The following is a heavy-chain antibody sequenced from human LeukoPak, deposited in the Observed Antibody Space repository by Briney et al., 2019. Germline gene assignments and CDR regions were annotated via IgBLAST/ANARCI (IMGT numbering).Heavy chain of an antibody. CDR3: ATWDSGVNCISTTCYGTFDY. V-gene: IGHV4-30-2*01. J-gene: IGHJ4*02. CDR2: IYHSGST. Sequence: SETLSLTCAVSGGSISSGGYSCSWLQQPPGKGLEWSGYIYHSGSTYYNPALKSRVTISVDRSKNQFSLKVNSMTAADAAVYYCATWDSGVNCISTTCYGTFDYWGQGTLVTVSS. D-gene: IGHD2-2*01. CDR1: GGSISSGGYS.